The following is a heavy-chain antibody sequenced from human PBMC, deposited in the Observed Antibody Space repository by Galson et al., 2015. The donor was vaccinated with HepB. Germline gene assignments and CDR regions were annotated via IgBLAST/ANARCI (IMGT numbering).Heavy chain of an antibody. CDR2: INSDGSST. V-gene: IGHV3-74*01. Sequence: SLRLSCAASGFTFSSYWMHWVRQAPGKGLVWVSRINSDGSSTSYADSVKGRFTISRDNAKNTLYLQMNSLRAEDTAVYYCARITYYDFWSGYPAPPPDVWGKGTTVTVSS. J-gene: IGHJ6*04. D-gene: IGHD3-3*01. CDR1: GFTFSSYW. CDR3: ARITYYDFWSGYPAPPPDV.